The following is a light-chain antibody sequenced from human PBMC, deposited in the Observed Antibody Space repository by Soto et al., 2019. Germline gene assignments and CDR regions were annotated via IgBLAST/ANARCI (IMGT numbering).Light chain of an antibody. CDR3: QQYNNWPLT. CDR2: GAS. CDR1: QSVSTN. V-gene: IGKV3D-15*01. J-gene: IGKJ5*01. Sequence: EIVLTQSPGSLSLSPGEGATLSCRASQSVSTNVAWYQQRPGQPPKLLIFGASSRATGIPARFSGSGSGTEFTPTITSLQSEDFAVYCCQQYNNWPLTFGPGTRLEI.